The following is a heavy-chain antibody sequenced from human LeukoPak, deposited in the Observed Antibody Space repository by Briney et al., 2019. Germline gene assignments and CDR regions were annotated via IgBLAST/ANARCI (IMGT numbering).Heavy chain of an antibody. Sequence: GGSLRLSCAVSGYPFSDHYIDWVRQAPGKGLEWVSSISSSSSYIYYADSVKGRFTISRDNAKNSLYLQMNSLRAEDTAVYYCARDKIAVPDYWGQGTLVTVSS. CDR2: ISSSSSYI. D-gene: IGHD6-19*01. J-gene: IGHJ4*02. CDR1: GYPFSDHY. V-gene: IGHV3-21*01. CDR3: ARDKIAVPDY.